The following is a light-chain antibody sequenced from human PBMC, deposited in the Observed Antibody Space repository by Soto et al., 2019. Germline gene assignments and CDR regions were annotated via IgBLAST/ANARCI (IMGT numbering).Light chain of an antibody. J-gene: IGLJ1*01. V-gene: IGLV1-47*01. Sequence: QSVLAQPPSASETPGQRVTISCSGSGSNIGNNNVYWYQQFPGTAPKLLLYKNNPRPSGVPDRFSGSKSDTSASLAISGLRSEDEADYYCAAWDDSLSGHVVGTGTKVTVL. CDR2: KNN. CDR3: AAWDDSLSGHV. CDR1: GSNIGNNN.